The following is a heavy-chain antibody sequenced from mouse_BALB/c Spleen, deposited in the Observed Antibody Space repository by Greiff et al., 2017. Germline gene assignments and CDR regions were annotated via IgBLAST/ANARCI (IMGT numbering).Heavy chain of an antibody. D-gene: IGHD1-1*02. CDR3: TRGGTNWYFDV. V-gene: IGHV5-6-4*01. CDR1: GFTFSSYT. CDR2: ISSGGSYT. Sequence: EVQLVESGGGLVKPGGSLKLSCAASGFTFSSYTMSWVRQTPEKRLEWVATISSGGSYTYYPDSVKGRFTISRDNAKNTLYLQMSSLKSEDTAMYYCTRGGTNWYFDVWGAGTTVTVSS. J-gene: IGHJ1*01.